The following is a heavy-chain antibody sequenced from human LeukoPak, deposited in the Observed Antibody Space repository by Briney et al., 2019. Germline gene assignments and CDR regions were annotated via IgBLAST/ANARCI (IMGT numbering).Heavy chain of an antibody. D-gene: IGHD3-22*01. V-gene: IGHV3-30*02. CDR2: IRYDGSNK. CDR3: AKDNYDSSGYSGVDVDY. CDR1: GFTFSSYG. J-gene: IGHJ4*02. Sequence: GGSLRLSCAASGFTFSSYGMHWVRQAPGKGLEWVAFIRYDGSNKYYADSVKGRFTISRDNSKNTLYLQINSLRAEDTAVYYCAKDNYDSSGYSGVDVDYWGQGTLVTVSS.